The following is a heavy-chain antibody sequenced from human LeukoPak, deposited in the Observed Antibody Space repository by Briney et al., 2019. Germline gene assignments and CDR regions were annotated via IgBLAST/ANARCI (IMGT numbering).Heavy chain of an antibody. Sequence: ASVKVSCKASGYTFTSYDINWVRPATGQGLEWMGWMNPNSGNTGYAQKFQGRVTITRNTSISTAYMELSSLRSEDTAVYYCARVLVPAASNWFDPWGQGTLVTVSS. CDR1: GYTFTSYD. CDR3: ARVLVPAASNWFDP. CDR2: MNPNSGNT. V-gene: IGHV1-8*03. D-gene: IGHD2-2*01. J-gene: IGHJ5*02.